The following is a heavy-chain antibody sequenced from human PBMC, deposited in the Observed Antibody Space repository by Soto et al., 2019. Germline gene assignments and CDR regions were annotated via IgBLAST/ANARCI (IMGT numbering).Heavy chain of an antibody. V-gene: IGHV1-18*01. CDR1: GYTFTGYG. J-gene: IGHJ4*02. CDR3: ARGGTAEADF. CDR2: ASPLSATT. D-gene: IGHD2-21*02. Sequence: QAQLVQSGAEVKEPGASVKVSCKASGYTFTGYGITWVRQAPGQGLEWMGWASPLSATTNYAPKFRGRVTITTDTSTNMAYMELRSLRSDDTAVYYCARGGTAEADFWGQGTLVTVSS.